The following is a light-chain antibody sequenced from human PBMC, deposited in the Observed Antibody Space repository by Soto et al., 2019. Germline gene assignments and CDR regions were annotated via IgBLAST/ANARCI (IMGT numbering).Light chain of an antibody. CDR2: GAS. Sequence: SLSCLSVSPGERAALTCRAKQSVSSSYLAWYQQKPGQAPRLLIYGASSRATGIPDRFSGSGSGTDFTLTISRLEPEDFAVYYCQQDGSSPCTFGQGTKV. J-gene: IGKJ1*01. CDR1: QSVSSSY. CDR3: QQDGSSPCT. V-gene: IGKV3-20*01.